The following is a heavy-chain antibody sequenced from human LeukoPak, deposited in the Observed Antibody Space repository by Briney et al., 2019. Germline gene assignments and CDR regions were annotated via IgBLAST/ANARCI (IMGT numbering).Heavy chain of an antibody. Sequence: GGSLRLSCAASGFTFSNYAMTWVRQAPGKGLEWVSTISASGGSTFYADSVKGRFPISRDNSKNTLYLQMNSLRAEDTAVYYCARDQTPSYGDYVDGYYYGMDVWGQGTTVTVSS. CDR3: ARDQTPSYGDYVDGYYYGMDV. V-gene: IGHV3-23*01. CDR1: GFTFSNYA. J-gene: IGHJ6*02. D-gene: IGHD4-17*01. CDR2: ISASGGST.